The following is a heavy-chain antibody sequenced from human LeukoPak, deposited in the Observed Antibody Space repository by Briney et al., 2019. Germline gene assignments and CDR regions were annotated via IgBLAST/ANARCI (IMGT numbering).Heavy chain of an antibody. J-gene: IGHJ4*02. CDR2: IKQDGSEK. V-gene: IGHV3-7*03. CDR3: ARGQTTVTN. CDR1: GFTFSSYW. Sequence: PGGSLRLSCAASGFTFSSYWMSWARRPPGKGLEWVANIKQDGSEKYYVDSVKGRFTISRDNAKNSLYLQMNSLRAEDTAAYFCARGQTTVTNWGQGTLVTVSS. D-gene: IGHD4-17*01.